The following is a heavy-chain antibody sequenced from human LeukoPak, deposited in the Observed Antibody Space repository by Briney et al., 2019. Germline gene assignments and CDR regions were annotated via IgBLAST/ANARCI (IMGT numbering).Heavy chain of an antibody. CDR1: GFTVSSNY. CDR2: IYSGGST. D-gene: IGHD4-23*01. J-gene: IGHJ6*03. V-gene: IGHV3-66*02. CDR3: ARGRGKGYYYYYMDV. Sequence: GGSLRLSCAASGFTVSSNYMSWVRQAPGKGLEGVSVIYSGGSTYYADSVKGRFTISRDNSKNTLYLQMNSLRAEDTAVYYCARGRGKGYYYYYMDVWGKGTTVTVSS.